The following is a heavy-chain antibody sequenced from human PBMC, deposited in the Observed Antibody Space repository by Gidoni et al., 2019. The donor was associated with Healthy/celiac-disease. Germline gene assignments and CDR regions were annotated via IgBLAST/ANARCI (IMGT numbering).Heavy chain of an antibody. CDR2: IIPIFGTA. D-gene: IGHD1-1*01. CDR1: GGTFRSYA. J-gene: IGHJ3*02. V-gene: IGHV1-69*01. CDR3: ARGRTGTFHDAFDI. Sequence: QVQLVQSGAEVKKPGSSVKVSCKASGGTFRSYAISWVRQAPGQGLEWMGGIIPIFGTANDAQKFQGRVTITADESTSTAYMELSSLRSEDTAVYYCARGRTGTFHDAFDIWGQGTMVTVSS.